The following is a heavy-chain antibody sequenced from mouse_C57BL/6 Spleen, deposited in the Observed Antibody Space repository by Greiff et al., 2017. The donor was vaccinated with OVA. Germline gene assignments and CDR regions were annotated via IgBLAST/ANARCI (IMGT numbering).Heavy chain of an antibody. CDR2: IYPGSGST. CDR3: ARNDGDYYYAMYY. Sequence: VQLQQPGAELVKPGASVKMSCKASGYTFTSYWITWVKQRPGQGLEWIGDIYPGSGSTNYNEKFKSKATLTVDTSSSTAYTQLSSLTSEDSAVYYCARNDGDYYYAMYYWGQGTSVTVSS. V-gene: IGHV1-55*01. CDR1: GYTFTSYW. J-gene: IGHJ4*01. D-gene: IGHD2-3*01.